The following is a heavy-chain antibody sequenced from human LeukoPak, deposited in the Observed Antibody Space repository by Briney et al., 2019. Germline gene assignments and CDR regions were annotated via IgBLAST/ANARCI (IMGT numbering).Heavy chain of an antibody. CDR2: IFYSGRA. V-gene: IGHV4-39*07. J-gene: IGHJ5*01. CDR1: GDSISSSSHY. CDR3: ARQIAVVEPTDPNWFDS. Sequence: SETLSLTCSVSGDSISSSSHYWGWVRQPPGKGLEWIGSIFYSGRAYYTPSLKSRVTMSLDTSKNQFSLRLTSVTAADTAVYYCARQIAVVEPTDPNWFDSWGQGTLVTVSS. D-gene: IGHD2-21*01.